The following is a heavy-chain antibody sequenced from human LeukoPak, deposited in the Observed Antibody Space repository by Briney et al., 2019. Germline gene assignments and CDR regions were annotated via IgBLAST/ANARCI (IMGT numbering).Heavy chain of an antibody. CDR2: IIPIFDTA. Sequence: SVKVSCKASGGTFSSYAISWVRQAPGQWLEWMGRIIPIFDTANYAQKFQGRVTITADESTSTAYMELSSLRSEDTAVYYCARDEKRIAARPIAFDIWGQGTMVTVSS. V-gene: IGHV1-69*13. CDR1: GGTFSSYA. J-gene: IGHJ3*02. D-gene: IGHD6-6*01. CDR3: ARDEKRIAARPIAFDI.